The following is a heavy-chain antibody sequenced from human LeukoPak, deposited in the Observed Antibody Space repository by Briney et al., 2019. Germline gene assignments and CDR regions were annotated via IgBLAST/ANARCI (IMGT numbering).Heavy chain of an antibody. CDR3: TSGLQGIVATTAGC. D-gene: IGHD5-12*01. CDR1: GFTFSNAW. V-gene: IGHV3-15*01. CDR2: IKTKTDGGTT. Sequence: GGSLRLSCVASGFTFSNAWMSWVRQFPGKGLEWVGRIKTKTDGGTTDYAAPVKGRFTISRDDSENTMYLQMNSLKTEDTAVYYCTSGLQGIVATTAGCWGQGTLVTVSS. J-gene: IGHJ4*02.